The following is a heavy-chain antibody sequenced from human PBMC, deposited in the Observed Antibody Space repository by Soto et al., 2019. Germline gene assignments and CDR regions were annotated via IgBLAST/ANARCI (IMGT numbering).Heavy chain of an antibody. CDR1: GFTFSSYA. Sequence: GGSLRLSCAASGFTFSSYAMSWVRQAPGKGLEWVSAISGSGGSTYYADSVKGRFTISRDNSKNTLYLQMNSLRAEDTAVYYCGGRGVTHTKYYYMDVWGKGTTVTVSS. V-gene: IGHV3-23*01. CDR2: ISGSGGST. CDR3: GGRGVTHTKYYYMDV. J-gene: IGHJ6*03. D-gene: IGHD3-10*01.